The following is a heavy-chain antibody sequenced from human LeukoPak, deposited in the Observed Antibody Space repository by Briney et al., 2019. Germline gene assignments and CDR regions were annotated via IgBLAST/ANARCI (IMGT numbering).Heavy chain of an antibody. J-gene: IGHJ5*02. Sequence: PGGSLRLSCAASGFTFSSYGMHWVRQAPGKGLEWVAVIWNDGSNKYYADSVKGRFTISRDNSKNTLYLQMNSLRAEDTAVYYCARGDYDFWSGTTEGNWFDPWGQGTLVTVSS. CDR2: IWNDGSNK. CDR1: GFTFSSYG. CDR3: ARGDYDFWSGTTEGNWFDP. D-gene: IGHD3-3*01. V-gene: IGHV3-33*01.